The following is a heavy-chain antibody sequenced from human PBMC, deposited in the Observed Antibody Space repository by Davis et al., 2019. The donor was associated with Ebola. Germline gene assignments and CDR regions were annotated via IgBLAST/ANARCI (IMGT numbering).Heavy chain of an antibody. Sequence: PSETLSLTCTVSGGSISSGSYYWSWIRQPAGKGLEWIGHIYTSGSTNYNPSLKSRVTISVDTSKNQFSLKLSSVTAADTAVYYCARGGGNWNSDFDYWGQGTLVTVSS. D-gene: IGHD1-7*01. V-gene: IGHV4-61*09. CDR3: ARGGGNWNSDFDY. J-gene: IGHJ4*02. CDR2: IYTSGST. CDR1: GGSISSGSYY.